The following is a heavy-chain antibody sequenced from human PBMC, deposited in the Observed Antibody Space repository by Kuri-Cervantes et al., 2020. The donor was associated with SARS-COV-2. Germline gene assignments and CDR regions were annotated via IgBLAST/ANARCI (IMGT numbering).Heavy chain of an antibody. Sequence: SQTLSLTCAVYGGSFSGYFWSWIRQPPGKGLEWIGYIYYSGSTYYNPSLKSRVTISVDTSKNQFSLKLSSVTAADTAVYYCARNRGSITIFGVVITAHIDYWGQGTLVTVSS. CDR1: GGSFSGYF. D-gene: IGHD3-3*01. CDR3: ARNRGSITIFGVVITAHIDY. V-gene: IGHV4-30-4*08. CDR2: IYYSGST. J-gene: IGHJ4*02.